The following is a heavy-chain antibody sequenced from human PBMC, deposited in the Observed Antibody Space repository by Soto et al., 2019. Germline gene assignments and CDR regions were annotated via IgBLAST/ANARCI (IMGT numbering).Heavy chain of an antibody. CDR2: ISYDGSNK. D-gene: IGHD6-13*01. CDR3: AKDRVAAAGTIRTDYYYYGMDV. CDR1: GFTFSSYG. Sequence: PGGSLRLSCAASGFTFSSYGMHWVRQAPGKGLEWVAVISYDGSNKYYADSVKGRFTISRDNSKNTLYLQMDSLRAEDTAVYYCAKDRVAAAGTIRTDYYYYGMDVWGQGTTVTVSS. J-gene: IGHJ6*02. V-gene: IGHV3-30*18.